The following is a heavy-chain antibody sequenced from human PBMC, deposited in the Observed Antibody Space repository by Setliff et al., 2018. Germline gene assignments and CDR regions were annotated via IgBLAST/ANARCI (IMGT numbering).Heavy chain of an antibody. CDR1: GLTFRSYG. CDR2: IWHDGSKE. CDR3: ARGRHHDTLSGYIDF. J-gene: IGHJ4*02. V-gene: IGHV3-30*04. D-gene: IGHD3-9*01. Sequence: PGGSLRLSCAASGLTFRSYGFHWVRQAPGKGLEWVAVIWHDGSKEYYADSVKGRFTVSRDNSKNTLYLQMNSLRAEDTAFYYCARGRHHDTLSGYIDFLGQGTLVTVSS.